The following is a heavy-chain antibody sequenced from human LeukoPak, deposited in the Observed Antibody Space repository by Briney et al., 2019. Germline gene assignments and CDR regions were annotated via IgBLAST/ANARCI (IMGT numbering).Heavy chain of an antibody. Sequence: PGGSLRLSCAASGFTFSDYGMYRVRQAPGKGLEWVALIWYDGGKKYYTDSVRGRFTISRDNSKNTLYLQMNSLRAEDTAVYYCARTYDSSGYYLDHFDYWGQGTLVTVSS. J-gene: IGHJ4*02. D-gene: IGHD3-22*01. V-gene: IGHV3-33*01. CDR3: ARTYDSSGYYLDHFDY. CDR1: GFTFSDYG. CDR2: IWYDGGKK.